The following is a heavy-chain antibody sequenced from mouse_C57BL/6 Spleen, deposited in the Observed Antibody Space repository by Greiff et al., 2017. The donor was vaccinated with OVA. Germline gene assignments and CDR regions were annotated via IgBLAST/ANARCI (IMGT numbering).Heavy chain of an antibody. J-gene: IGHJ4*01. CDR2: IHPNSGST. CDR1: GYTFTSYW. D-gene: IGHD3-2*02. CDR3: ASQPRLPHYYAMDY. Sequence: QVQLQQPGAELVKPGASVKLSCKASGYTFTSYWMHWVKQRPGQGLEWIGMIHPNSGSTNYNEKFKSKATLTVDKSSSTAYMQLSSLTSEDSAVYYCASQPRLPHYYAMDYWGQGTSVTVSS. V-gene: IGHV1-64*01.